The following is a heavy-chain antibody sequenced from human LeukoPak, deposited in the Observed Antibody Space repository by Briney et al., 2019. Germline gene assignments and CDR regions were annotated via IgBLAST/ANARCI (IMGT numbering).Heavy chain of an antibody. D-gene: IGHD3-22*01. V-gene: IGHV1-69*13. J-gene: IGHJ5*02. CDR3: ARDGYYDSSLSLP. Sequence: GASVKASCKASGGTFSSYAISWVRQAPGQGLEWMGGIIPIFGTANYAQKFQGRVTITADESTSTAYMELSSLRSEDTAVYYCARDGYYDSSLSLPWGQGTLVTVSS. CDR1: GGTFSSYA. CDR2: IIPIFGTA.